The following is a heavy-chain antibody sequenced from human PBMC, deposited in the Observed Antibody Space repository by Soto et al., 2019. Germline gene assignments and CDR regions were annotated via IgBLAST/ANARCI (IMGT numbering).Heavy chain of an antibody. J-gene: IGHJ6*02. CDR1: GYTFTSYG. Sequence: ASVNVSCKASGYTFTSYGISWVRQAPGQGLEWMGWISAYNGNTNYAQKLQGRVTMTTDTSTSTAYMELRSLRSDDTAVYYCARDETGYSSGWTLYYYYGMDVWGQGTTVTVSS. CDR2: ISAYNGNT. D-gene: IGHD6-19*01. V-gene: IGHV1-18*01. CDR3: ARDETGYSSGWTLYYYYGMDV.